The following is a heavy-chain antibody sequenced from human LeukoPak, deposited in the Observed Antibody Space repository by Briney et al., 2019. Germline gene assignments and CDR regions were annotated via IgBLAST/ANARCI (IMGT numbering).Heavy chain of an antibody. D-gene: IGHD1-1*01. CDR1: GFTFSKYG. Sequence: GGSLRLSCAASGFTFSKYGMHWVRQAPGKGLEWVAIISYDGSNKYYTDSVKGRFTISRDNTKNTLFLQMNSLRAEDTAVYYCARDRSAGTTGGGLDPWGQGTLVTVSS. V-gene: IGHV3-30*03. CDR3: ARDRSAGTTGGGLDP. J-gene: IGHJ5*02. CDR2: ISYDGSNK.